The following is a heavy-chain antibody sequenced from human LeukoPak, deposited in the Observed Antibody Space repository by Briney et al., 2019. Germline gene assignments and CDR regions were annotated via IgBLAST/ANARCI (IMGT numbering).Heavy chain of an antibody. CDR3: ARAKNDYDSSGCASFDY. CDR2: IWYDGSNI. J-gene: IGHJ4*02. D-gene: IGHD3-22*01. Sequence: GGSLRLSCVASGFTFSSYGMHWVRQAPGKGLEWVAIIWYDGSNIHHVDSVKGRFTISRDNSKNTLYLQMNSLRAEDTAVYYCARAKNDYDSSGCASFDYWGQGALVSVSS. CDR1: GFTFSSYG. V-gene: IGHV3-33*01.